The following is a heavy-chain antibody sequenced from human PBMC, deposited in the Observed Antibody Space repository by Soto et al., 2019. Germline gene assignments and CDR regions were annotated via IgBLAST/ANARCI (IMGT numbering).Heavy chain of an antibody. J-gene: IGHJ4*02. V-gene: IGHV4-4*02. CDR1: GASISGSKW. CDR3: ANNGGTYYFY. CDR2: ISPSGNS. D-gene: IGHD1-26*01. Sequence: QLQLQEWGPGLVKPSGTLSLTCAVSGASISGSKWWTWVRQSPGKGLEWIGEISPSGNSNYNPSLKGRATISVDKSKHQFSLQLSSVTAADTAIYYCANNGGTYYFYWGQGTLVTVSS.